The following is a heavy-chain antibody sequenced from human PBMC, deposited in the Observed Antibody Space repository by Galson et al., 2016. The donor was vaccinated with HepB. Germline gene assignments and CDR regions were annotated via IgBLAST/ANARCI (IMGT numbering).Heavy chain of an antibody. CDR2: FWQDGSKT. CDR1: GFTLSNYG. CDR3: AKERGATGTDWFDA. Sequence: SLRLSCAASGFTLSNYGMHWVRQAPGKGLVWVAVFWQDGSKTYYADAVRGRFSVSRDSAKNTVDLQMTSLGADDTAVYYCAKERGATGTDWFDAWGRGTLVTVSS. D-gene: IGHD1-1*01. V-gene: IGHV3-33*03. J-gene: IGHJ5*02.